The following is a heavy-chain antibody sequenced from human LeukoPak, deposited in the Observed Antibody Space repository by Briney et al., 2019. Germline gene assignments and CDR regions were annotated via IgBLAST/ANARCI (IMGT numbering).Heavy chain of an antibody. J-gene: IGHJ4*02. D-gene: IGHD5-12*01. V-gene: IGHV1-69*06. CDR1: GGTFSSYA. CDR2: IIPIFGTA. CDR3: ARVRGSGYDYAPWDY. Sequence: GASVKVSCKASGGTFSSYAISWVRQAPGQGLEWMGGIIPIFGTANYAQKFQGRATITADKSTSIAYMELSSLRSEDTAVYYCARVRGSGYDYAPWDYWGQGTLVTVSS.